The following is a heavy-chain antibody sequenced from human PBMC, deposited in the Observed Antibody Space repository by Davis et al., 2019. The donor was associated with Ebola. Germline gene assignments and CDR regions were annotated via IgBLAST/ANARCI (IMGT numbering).Heavy chain of an antibody. CDR1: GFTFSSYA. Sequence: GESLKISCSASGFTFSSYAMHWVRQAPGKGLEYVSSISFNGDNTYYADSVKGRFTISRDNPKNTLNLQMSSLRAEDTAVYYCVRGGAYCGGDCYFDFWGQGTLVTVSS. CDR3: VRGGAYCGGDCYFDF. CDR2: ISFNGDNT. D-gene: IGHD2-21*01. J-gene: IGHJ4*02. V-gene: IGHV3-64D*08.